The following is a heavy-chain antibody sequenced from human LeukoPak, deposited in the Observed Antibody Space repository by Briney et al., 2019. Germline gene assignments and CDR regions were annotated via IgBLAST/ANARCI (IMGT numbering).Heavy chain of an antibody. CDR2: ISSSSSYI. Sequence: GGSLRLSCAASGFTSSSYSMNWVRQAPGKGLEWVSSISSSSSYIYYADSVKGRFTISRDNAKNSLYLQMNSLRAEDTAVYYCARGISMTHPPGYRGQGTLVTVSS. CDR1: GFTSSSYS. CDR3: ARGISMTHPPGY. D-gene: IGHD2-21*01. V-gene: IGHV3-21*01. J-gene: IGHJ4*02.